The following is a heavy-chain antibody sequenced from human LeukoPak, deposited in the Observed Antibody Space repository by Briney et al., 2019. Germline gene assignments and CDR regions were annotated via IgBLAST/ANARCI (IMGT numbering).Heavy chain of an antibody. Sequence: PSETLSLTCTVSGGSISSGDYYWSWIRQPAGKGLEWIGRIYASGNTNYNPSLKGRVTMTVDTSENQFSLNLSSVTAADTAVYYCARGRGSSWYYFDSWGQGTLVTVSS. CDR2: IYASGNT. CDR3: ARGRGSSWYYFDS. D-gene: IGHD6-13*01. CDR1: GGSISSGDYY. V-gene: IGHV4-61*02. J-gene: IGHJ4*02.